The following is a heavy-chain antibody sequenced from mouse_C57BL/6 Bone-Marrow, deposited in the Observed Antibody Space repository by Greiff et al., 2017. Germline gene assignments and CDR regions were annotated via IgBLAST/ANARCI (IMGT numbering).Heavy chain of an antibody. CDR3: ARSTGTEGYYFDY. CDR2: IHPNSGST. J-gene: IGHJ2*01. V-gene: IGHV1-64*01. CDR1: GYTFTSYW. D-gene: IGHD4-1*01. Sequence: QVQLQQPGAELVKPGASVKLSCKASGYTFTSYWMHWVKQRPGQGLEWIGMIHPNSGSTNYNEKFKSKATLTVDKSSSTAYMQLSSLTSEDSAVYYCARSTGTEGYYFDYWGQGTTLTVSS.